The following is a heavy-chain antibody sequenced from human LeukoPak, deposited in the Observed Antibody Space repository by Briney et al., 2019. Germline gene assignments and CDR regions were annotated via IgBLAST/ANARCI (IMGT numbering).Heavy chain of an antibody. V-gene: IGHV4-4*08. J-gene: IGHJ3*02. Sequence: KASEILSLTCTVSGGSISSYYWSWIRQPPGKGLEWIGRIYTSGSTNYNPSLRSRVTISVDTSKNQFSLKLSSVTAADTAVYYCARDLVKVVAAAKNAFDIWGQGTMVTVSS. CDR2: IYTSGST. CDR1: GGSISSYY. CDR3: ARDLVKVVAAAKNAFDI. D-gene: IGHD6-13*01.